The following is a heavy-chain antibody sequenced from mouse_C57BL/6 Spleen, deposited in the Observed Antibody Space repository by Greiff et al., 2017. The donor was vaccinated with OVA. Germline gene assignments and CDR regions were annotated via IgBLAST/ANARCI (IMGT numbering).Heavy chain of an antibody. V-gene: IGHV1-55*01. CDR2: IYPGSGST. J-gene: IGHJ1*03. CDR1: GYTFTSYW. Sequence: VQLQQPGAELVKPGASVKMSCKASGYTFTSYWITWVKQRPGQGLEWIGDIYPGSGSTNYNEKFKSKATLTVDTSSSTAYMQLSSLTSEDSAVYYCARGTYGYGYFDVWGTGTTVTVSS. CDR3: ARGTYGYGYFDV. D-gene: IGHD2-10*02.